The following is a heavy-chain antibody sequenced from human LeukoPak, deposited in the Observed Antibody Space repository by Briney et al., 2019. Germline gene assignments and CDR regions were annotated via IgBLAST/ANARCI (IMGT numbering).Heavy chain of an antibody. CDR1: GFTFSSYW. J-gene: IGHJ4*02. D-gene: IGHD3-22*01. V-gene: IGHV3-7*01. CDR3: ARGGSYYYDSSGYYWFDY. CDR2: IKQDGSEK. Sequence: GGSLRLSCAASGFTFSSYWMSWVRQAPGKGLEWMANIKQDGSEKYYVDSVKGRFTISRDNAKNSLYLQMNSLRAEDTAVYYCARGGSYYYDSSGYYWFDYWGQGTLVTVSS.